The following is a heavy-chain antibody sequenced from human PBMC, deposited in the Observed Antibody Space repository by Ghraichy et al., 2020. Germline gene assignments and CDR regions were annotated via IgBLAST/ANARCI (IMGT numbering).Heavy chain of an antibody. CDR3: ARGQRDSYGYGEGLIVDY. J-gene: IGHJ4*02. D-gene: IGHD5-18*01. CDR2: IYYSGST. V-gene: IGHV4-30-4*01. CDR1: GGSISSGDYY. Sequence: SETLSLTCTVSGGSISSGDYYWSWIRQPPGKGLEWIGYIYYSGSTYYNPSLKSRVTISVDTSKNQFSLKLSSVTAADTAVYYCARGQRDSYGYGEGLIVDYWGQGTLVTVSS.